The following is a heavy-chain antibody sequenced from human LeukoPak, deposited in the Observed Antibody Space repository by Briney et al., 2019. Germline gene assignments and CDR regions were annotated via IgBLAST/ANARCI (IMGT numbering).Heavy chain of an antibody. CDR1: GFTFSDYY. D-gene: IGHD2-15*01. V-gene: IGHV3-23*01. CDR3: AKLLISGGESNWFDP. Sequence: PGGSLRLSCAASGFTFSDYYMSWIRQAPGKGLEWVSAISGSGGSTYYADSVKGRFTISRDNSKNTLYLQMNSLRAEDTAVYYCAKLLISGGESNWFDPWGQGTLVTVSS. CDR2: ISGSGGST. J-gene: IGHJ5*02.